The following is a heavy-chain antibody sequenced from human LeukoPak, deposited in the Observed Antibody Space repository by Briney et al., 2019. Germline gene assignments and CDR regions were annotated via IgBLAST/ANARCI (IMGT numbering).Heavy chain of an antibody. J-gene: IGHJ3*02. D-gene: IGHD3-3*01. CDR2: ISSSGSTI. Sequence: GGSLRLSCAASGFTFSSYEMNWVRQAPGKGLEWVSYISSSGSTIYYADSVKGRFTISRDNSKNTLYLQMNSLRAEDTAVYYCARDLATIFGVVDAFDIWGQGTMVTVSS. CDR1: GFTFSSYE. CDR3: ARDLATIFGVVDAFDI. V-gene: IGHV3-48*03.